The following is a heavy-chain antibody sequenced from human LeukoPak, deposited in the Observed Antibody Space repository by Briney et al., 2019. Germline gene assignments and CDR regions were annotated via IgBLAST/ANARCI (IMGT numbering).Heavy chain of an antibody. Sequence: GESLKISCKASGYTFTNYWIGWVRQMPGKGLEWMGVIYPGDSDTMYSPSFQGQVTFSADKSISTAYLQWSSLKASDTAMYYCARLQQPRHCTITSCYRYFDYWGQGILVTVSS. V-gene: IGHV5-51*01. CDR2: IYPGDSDT. CDR3: ARLQQPRHCTITSCYRYFDY. D-gene: IGHD2-2*01. CDR1: GYTFTNYW. J-gene: IGHJ4*02.